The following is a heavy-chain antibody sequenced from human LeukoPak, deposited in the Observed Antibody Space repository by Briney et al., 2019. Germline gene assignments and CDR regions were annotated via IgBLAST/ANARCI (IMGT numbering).Heavy chain of an antibody. V-gene: IGHV4-59*01. CDR3: ARDSDCSGGSCYFDY. D-gene: IGHD2-15*01. CDR2: IYYSGST. Sequence: SETLSLTCTVSGGSISSYYWSWIRQPPGKGLEWIGYIYYSGSTNYNPSLKSRVTISVDTSKNQFSLKLSSVTAADTAVYFCARDSDCSGGSCYFDYWGQGTLVTVSS. CDR1: GGSISSYY. J-gene: IGHJ4*02.